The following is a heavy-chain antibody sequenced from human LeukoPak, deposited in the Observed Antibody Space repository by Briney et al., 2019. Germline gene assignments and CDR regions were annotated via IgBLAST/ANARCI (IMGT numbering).Heavy chain of an antibody. CDR1: GGSISSGDYY. V-gene: IGHV4-30-4*01. CDR2: SYYSGST. J-gene: IGHJ4*02. Sequence: SETLSLTCTVSGGSISSGDYYWSWIRQPPGKGLEWIGYSYYSGSTYYNPSLKSRVTISVDTSKNQFSLKLSSVTAADTAVYYCVYSSGYYYYFDYWGQGTLVTVSS. CDR3: VYSSGYYYYFDY. D-gene: IGHD3-22*01.